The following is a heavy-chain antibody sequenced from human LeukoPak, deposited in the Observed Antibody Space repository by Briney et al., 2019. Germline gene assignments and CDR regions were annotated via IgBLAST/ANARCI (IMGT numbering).Heavy chain of an antibody. V-gene: IGHV4-59*01. J-gene: IGHJ2*01. CDR1: GGSFSSYY. D-gene: IGHD2-15*01. CDR2: IYYSGST. CDR3: ARTSDSVNWYFDL. Sequence: SDTLSLTCTVSGGSFSSYYWTWIRRPPGKGLEWIGYIYYSGSTNYNPSLKSRLTISVDTSKNQFSLKLSSVTAADTAVYYCARTSDSVNWYFDLWGRGTLVTVSS.